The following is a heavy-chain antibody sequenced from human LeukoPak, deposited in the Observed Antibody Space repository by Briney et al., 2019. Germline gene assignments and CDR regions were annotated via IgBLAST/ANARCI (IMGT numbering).Heavy chain of an antibody. CDR3: ARSDYDSSGYYRTHFQH. CDR2: INWNGGST. CDR1: GFTFDDYG. D-gene: IGHD3-22*01. Sequence: PGGSLRLSRAASGFTFDDYGMSWVRQAPGKGLEWVSGINWNGGSTGYADSVKGRFTISRDNAKNSLYLQMNSLRAEDTALYYCARSDYDSSGYYRTHFQHWGQGTLVTVSS. V-gene: IGHV3-20*04. J-gene: IGHJ1*01.